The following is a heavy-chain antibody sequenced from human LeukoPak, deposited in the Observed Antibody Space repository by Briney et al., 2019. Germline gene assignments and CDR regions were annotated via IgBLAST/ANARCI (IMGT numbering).Heavy chain of an antibody. Sequence: GGSLRLSCAASGFTFSSYGMHWVRQTPGKGLEWVAFIRYDGSNKYYADSVKGRFTISRDNSKNTLYLQMNSLRAEDTAVYYCAKDTGDGYNYDYWGQGTLVTVSS. D-gene: IGHD5-24*01. CDR2: IRYDGSNK. V-gene: IGHV3-30*02. J-gene: IGHJ4*02. CDR3: AKDTGDGYNYDY. CDR1: GFTFSSYG.